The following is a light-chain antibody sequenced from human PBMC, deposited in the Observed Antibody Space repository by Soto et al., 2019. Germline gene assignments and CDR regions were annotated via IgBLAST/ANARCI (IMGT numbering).Light chain of an antibody. Sequence: QSVLTQPASVSGSPGQSITISCTGTSSDVGGYEYVSWYQQHPDKAPKLIIFEVSNRPSGISSRFSGSKSGNTASLTISGLQAEDEADYYCASYTSSSTSVIFGRGTKVTVL. CDR1: SSDVGGYEY. CDR2: EVS. J-gene: IGLJ2*01. V-gene: IGLV2-14*01. CDR3: ASYTSSSTSVI.